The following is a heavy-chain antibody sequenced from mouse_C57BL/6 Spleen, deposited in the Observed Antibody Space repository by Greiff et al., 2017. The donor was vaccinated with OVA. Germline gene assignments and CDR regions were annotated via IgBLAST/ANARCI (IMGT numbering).Heavy chain of an antibody. CDR2: ISSGGDYI. J-gene: IGHJ1*03. D-gene: IGHD1-1*01. V-gene: IGHV5-9-1*02. CDR3: TRDVHYYGSSPHWYFDV. CDR1: GFTFSSYA. Sequence: RVESGEGLVKPGGSLKLSCAASGFTFSSYAMSWVRQTPEKRLEWVAYISSGGDYIYYADTVKGRFPISRDNARNTLYLQRSSLKSEDTAMYYCTRDVHYYGSSPHWYFDVWGTGTTVTVSS.